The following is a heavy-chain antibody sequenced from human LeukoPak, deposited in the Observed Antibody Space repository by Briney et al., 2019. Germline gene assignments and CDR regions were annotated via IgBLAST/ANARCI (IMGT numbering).Heavy chain of an antibody. CDR2: IYHSGGT. CDR3: ALYSSSYGRFDP. J-gene: IGHJ5*02. D-gene: IGHD6-13*01. V-gene: IGHV4-4*02. Sequence: SGTLSLTCAVSGGSISSSNWWSWVRQPPGKGLGWIGEIYHSGGTNYNPSLKSRVTISVDKSKNQFSLKLSSVTAADTAVYYCALYSSSYGRFDPWGQGTLVTVSS. CDR1: GGSISSSNW.